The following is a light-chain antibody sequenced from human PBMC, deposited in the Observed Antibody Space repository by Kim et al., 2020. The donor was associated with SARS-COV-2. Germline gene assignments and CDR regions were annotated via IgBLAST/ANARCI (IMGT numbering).Light chain of an antibody. CDR3: QQYNNWLYT. V-gene: IGKV3-15*01. CDR2: DAS. Sequence: VSPGKRATLSCRASQSVSSSLAWYQQKPGQAPRLLISDASTRVSGIPARFSGSGSGTEFTLTITSMQSEDFAVYYCQQYNNWLYTFGQGTKLEI. CDR1: QSVSSS. J-gene: IGKJ2*01.